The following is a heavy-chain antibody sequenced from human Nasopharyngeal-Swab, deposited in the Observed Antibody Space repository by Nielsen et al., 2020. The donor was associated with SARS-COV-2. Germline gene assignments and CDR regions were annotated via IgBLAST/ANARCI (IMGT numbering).Heavy chain of an antibody. Sequence: GGSLRLSCAASGFTFSSYWMSWVRQAPGKGLEWVANIKQDGSEKYYVDSVKGRFTISRDNAKNSLYLQMNSLRAEDTAVYYCARDMDPKTFTMVRGPLGYWGQGTLGTVSS. V-gene: IGHV3-7*01. CDR2: IKQDGSEK. D-gene: IGHD3-10*01. CDR3: ARDMDPKTFTMVRGPLGY. CDR1: GFTFSSYW. J-gene: IGHJ4*02.